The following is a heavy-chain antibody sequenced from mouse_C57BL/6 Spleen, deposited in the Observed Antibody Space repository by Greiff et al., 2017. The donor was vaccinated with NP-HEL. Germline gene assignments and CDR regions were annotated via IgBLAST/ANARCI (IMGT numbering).Heavy chain of an antibody. V-gene: IGHV1-72*01. D-gene: IGHD2-4*01. CDR2: IDPNSGGT. CDR1: GYTFTSYW. J-gene: IGHJ4*01. Sequence: QVQLKESGAELVKPGASVKLSCKASGYTFTSYWMHWVKQRPGRGLEWIGRIDPNSGGTKYNEKFKSKATLTVDKPSSTAYKQLSSLTSEYSAVYYCTRSCVRLPYAMDYWGQGTSVTVSS. CDR3: TRSCVRLPYAMDY.